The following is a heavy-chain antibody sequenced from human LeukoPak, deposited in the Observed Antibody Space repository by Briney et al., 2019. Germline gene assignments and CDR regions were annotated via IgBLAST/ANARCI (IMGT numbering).Heavy chain of an antibody. CDR1: GYTFSDNY. V-gene: IGHV1-2*02. Sequence: ASVKVSCKASGYTFSDNYIHWVRQAPGQGLEWVGWIKPNTGATHYSKGFQGRVTMTRDTSVSTAYMELTSLRSDDTAVYYCARDQDLFEAFDIWGQGTMVTVSS. CDR3: ARDQDLFEAFDI. J-gene: IGHJ3*02. CDR2: IKPNTGAT.